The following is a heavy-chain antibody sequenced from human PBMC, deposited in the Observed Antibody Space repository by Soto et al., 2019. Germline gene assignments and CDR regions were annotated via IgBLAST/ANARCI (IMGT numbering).Heavy chain of an antibody. D-gene: IGHD1-7*01. CDR1: GGTFSSYA. Sequence: QVQLVQSGAEVKKPGSSVKVSCKASGGTFSSYAISWVRQAPGQGLEWMGGIIPIFGTANYAQKFQGRVTITEDESTSTAYMERSSLRSEDTAVYYCAGPPELTRIYYYYGMDVWGQGTTVTVSS. V-gene: IGHV1-69*12. CDR3: AGPPELTRIYYYYGMDV. J-gene: IGHJ6*02. CDR2: IIPIFGTA.